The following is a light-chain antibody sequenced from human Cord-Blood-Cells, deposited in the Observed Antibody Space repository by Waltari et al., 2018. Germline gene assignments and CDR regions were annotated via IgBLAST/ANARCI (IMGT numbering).Light chain of an antibody. J-gene: IGKJ3*01. Sequence: DIQMTQSPSSLSAPVGERVTITCRASQDINNYLNWYQQKPGKAPKLLIYDASNLETGVPSRFSGSGSGTDFTFTISSLQPEDIATYYCQQYDNLPFTFGPGTKVDIK. CDR1: QDINNY. CDR3: QQYDNLPFT. V-gene: IGKV1-33*01. CDR2: DAS.